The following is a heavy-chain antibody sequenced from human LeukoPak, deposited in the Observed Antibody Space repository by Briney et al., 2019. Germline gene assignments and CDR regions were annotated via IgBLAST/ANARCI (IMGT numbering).Heavy chain of an antibody. CDR1: GFTSSSYW. D-gene: IGHD1-14*01. V-gene: IGHV3-30*18. CDR2: ISYDGSNK. J-gene: IGHJ3*02. CDR3: AKDGGATGAFDI. Sequence: GGSLRLSCAASGFTSSSYWMTWVRQAPGKGLEWVAVISYDGSNKYYADSVKGRFTISRDNSKNTLYLQMNSLRAEDTAVYYCAKDGGATGAFDIWGQGTMVTVSS.